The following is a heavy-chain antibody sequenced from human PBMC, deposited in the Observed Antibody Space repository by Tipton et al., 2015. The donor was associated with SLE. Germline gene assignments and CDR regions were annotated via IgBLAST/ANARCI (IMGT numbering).Heavy chain of an antibody. D-gene: IGHD6-19*01. CDR3: AKDSVYSSGWDEGDAFDI. CDR1: GFTFSSYA. V-gene: IGHV3-23*01. J-gene: IGHJ3*02. Sequence: GSLRLSCAASGFTFSSYAMSWVRPAPGKGLEWVSAISGSGGSTYYADSVKGRFTISRDNSKNTLYLQMNSLRAEDTAVYYCAKDSVYSSGWDEGDAFDIWGQGTMVTVSS. CDR2: ISGSGGST.